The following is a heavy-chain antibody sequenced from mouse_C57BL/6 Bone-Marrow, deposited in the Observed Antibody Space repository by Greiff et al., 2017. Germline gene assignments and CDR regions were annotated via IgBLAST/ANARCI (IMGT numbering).Heavy chain of an antibody. CDR3: ARGFFDY. J-gene: IGHJ2*01. Sequence: EVMLVESGGGLVKPGESLKLSCAASGFTFSSYAMSWVRQAPEKRLEWVATISDGGSYTYYPDNVKGRFTISRDNAKNNLYLQMSHLKSEDTAMYYCARGFFDYWGQGTTLTVSS. CDR1: GFTFSSYA. CDR2: ISDGGSYT. V-gene: IGHV5-4*03.